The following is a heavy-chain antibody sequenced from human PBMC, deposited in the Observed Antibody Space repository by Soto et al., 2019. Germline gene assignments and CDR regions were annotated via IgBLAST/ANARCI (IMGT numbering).Heavy chain of an antibody. D-gene: IGHD5-12*01. J-gene: IGHJ3*02. CDR2: IIPIFGTA. V-gene: IGHV1-69*13. CDR1: GGTFSSYA. Sequence: ASVKVFCKASGGTFSSYAISWVRQAPAQGLEWMGGIIPIFGTADYAQKFQGRVTITADESTSTAFMELSSLRSEDTAVYYCARGDHIVATIYDIWGQGTMVTVSS. CDR3: ARGDHIVATIYDI.